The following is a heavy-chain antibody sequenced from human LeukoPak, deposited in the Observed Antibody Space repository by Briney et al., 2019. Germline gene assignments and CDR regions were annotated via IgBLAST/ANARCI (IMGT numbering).Heavy chain of an antibody. CDR1: GFTFSSYA. V-gene: IGHV3-30*04. D-gene: IGHD2-21*01. CDR3: ARGVWFYYFDY. Sequence: GGSLRLSRAASGFTFSSYAMHWVRQAPGKGLEWVAVISYDGSNKYYADSVKGRFTISRDNSKNTLYLQMNSLRAEDTAVYYCARGVWFYYFDYWGQGTLVTVSS. J-gene: IGHJ4*02. CDR2: ISYDGSNK.